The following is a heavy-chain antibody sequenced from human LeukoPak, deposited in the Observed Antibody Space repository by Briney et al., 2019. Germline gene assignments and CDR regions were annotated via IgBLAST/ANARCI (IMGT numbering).Heavy chain of an antibody. CDR2: ISYDGSNK. Sequence: PGGSLRLSCAASGFTFSSYAMHWVRQAPGKGLEWVAVISYDGSNKYYADSVKGRFTISRDNSKNTLCLQMNSLRAEDTAVYYCARDGHGIAAAARTDYYFDYWGQGTLVTVSS. CDR3: ARDGHGIAAAARTDYYFDY. V-gene: IGHV3-30-3*01. CDR1: GFTFSSYA. D-gene: IGHD6-13*01. J-gene: IGHJ4*02.